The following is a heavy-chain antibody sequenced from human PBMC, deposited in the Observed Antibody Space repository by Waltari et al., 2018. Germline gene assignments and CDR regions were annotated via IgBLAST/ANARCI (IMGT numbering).Heavy chain of an antibody. CDR2: IYTSGST. CDR1: GGSISSYY. D-gene: IGHD3-10*01. J-gene: IGHJ3*02. CDR3: AIRITMVRGDAFDI. V-gene: IGHV4-4*07. Sequence: QVQLQESGPGLVKPSETLSLTCTVSGGSISSYYWSWIRQPAGKGLEWIGRIYTSGSTNYNPSLKIRVTMSVDTSKTQFSLKLSSVTAADTAVYYCAIRITMVRGDAFDIWGQGTMVTVSS.